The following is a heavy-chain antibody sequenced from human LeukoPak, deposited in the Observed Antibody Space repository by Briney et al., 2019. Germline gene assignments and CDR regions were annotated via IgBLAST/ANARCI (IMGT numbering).Heavy chain of an antibody. CDR3: ARLPDGNLDY. CDR1: GYTFTSYW. V-gene: IGHV5-51*01. J-gene: IGHJ4*02. D-gene: IGHD4-17*01. CDR2: IYLGDSDT. Sequence: HGESLKISCKGSGYTFTSYWIGWVRQMPGKGLEWVGIIYLGDSDTRYSPSFQGQVTISADESISTAYLQWSSLKASDTAMYYCARLPDGNLDYWGQGTLVTVSS.